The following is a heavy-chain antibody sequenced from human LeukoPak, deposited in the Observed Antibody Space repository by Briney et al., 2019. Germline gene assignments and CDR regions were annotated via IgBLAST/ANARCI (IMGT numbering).Heavy chain of an antibody. J-gene: IGHJ4*02. CDR2: IYYSGST. V-gene: IGHV4-30-4*01. CDR3: ARHLYSGSSPIDY. Sequence: KPSETLSLTCTVSGGSISSGDYYWTWIRQPPGKGLEWIGYIYYSGSTYYNPSLKSRLTISVDTSKNQFSLKLSSVTAADTAVYYCARHLYSGSSPIDYWGQGTLVIVSS. CDR1: GGSISSGDYY. D-gene: IGHD1-26*01.